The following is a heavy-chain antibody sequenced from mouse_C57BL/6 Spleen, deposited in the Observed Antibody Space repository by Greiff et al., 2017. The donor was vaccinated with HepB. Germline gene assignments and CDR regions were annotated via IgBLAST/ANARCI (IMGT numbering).Heavy chain of an antibody. D-gene: IGHD1-1*01. V-gene: IGHV1-19*01. J-gene: IGHJ2*01. CDR2: INPYNGGT. CDR3: ARREAVVSFDY. CDR1: GYTFTDYY. Sequence: VQLQQSGPVLVKPGASVKMSCKASGYTFTDYYMNWVKQSHGKSLEWIGVINPYNGGTSYNQKFKGKATLTVDKSSSTAYMELNSLTSEDSAVYYCARREAVVSFDYWGQGTTLTVSS.